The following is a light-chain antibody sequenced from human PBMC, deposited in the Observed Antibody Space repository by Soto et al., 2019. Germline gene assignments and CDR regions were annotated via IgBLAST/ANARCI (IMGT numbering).Light chain of an antibody. J-gene: IGKJ1*01. Sequence: DIQVTQYPSTLSASVGDRVTITCRASQSINTWLAWHQQKPGKAPKLLISKASNLESGVPSRFSGSGSGTEFTLTISSLQPDDFATYYCQQYNSHRAFGQGTKVEI. CDR1: QSINTW. V-gene: IGKV1-5*03. CDR3: QQYNSHRA. CDR2: KAS.